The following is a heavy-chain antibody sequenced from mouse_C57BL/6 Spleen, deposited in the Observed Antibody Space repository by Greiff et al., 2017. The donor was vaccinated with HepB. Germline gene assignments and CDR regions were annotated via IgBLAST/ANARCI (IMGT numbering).Heavy chain of an antibody. J-gene: IGHJ4*01. CDR3: ARGVYYGARYYAMDY. CDR1: GYTFTDYY. D-gene: IGHD2-13*01. V-gene: IGHV1-26*01. CDR2: INPNNGGT. Sequence: EVQLQQSGPELVKPGASVKISCKASGYTFTDYYMNWVKQSHGKSLEWIGDINPNNGGTSYNQKLKGKATLTVDKSSSTAYMELRSLTSEDSAVYYCARGVYYGARYYAMDYWGQGTSVTVSS.